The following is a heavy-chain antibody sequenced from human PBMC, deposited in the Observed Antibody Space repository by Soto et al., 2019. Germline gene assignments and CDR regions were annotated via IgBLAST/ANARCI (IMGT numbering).Heavy chain of an antibody. Sequence: GGSLRLSCAASGFTFNTYAMSWVRQAPGKGLEWVSTIRGSGGSTYYADSVKGRFTISRDSSRNTLYLQMNSLRAEDTAVYYCAKSRPAATMIWYFDYWGQGTLVTVSS. CDR3: AKSRPAATMIWYFDY. J-gene: IGHJ4*02. CDR2: IRGSGGST. D-gene: IGHD3-22*01. V-gene: IGHV3-23*01. CDR1: GFTFNTYA.